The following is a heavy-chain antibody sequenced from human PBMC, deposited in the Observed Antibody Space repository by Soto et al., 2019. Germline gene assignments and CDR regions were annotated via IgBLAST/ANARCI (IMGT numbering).Heavy chain of an antibody. CDR3: ARDLRAARPRY. CDR2: IYPDSGDT. CDR1: GYTFTGYY. Sequence: ASVKVSCKASGYTFTGYYIHWMRQAPGQGLEWMGWIYPDSGDTKYAQKFQGRVTMTRDTSIVTAYMELSRLKSDDTAVYYCARDLRAARPRYWGQGTLVTAPQ. J-gene: IGHJ4*02. V-gene: IGHV1-2*02. D-gene: IGHD6-6*01.